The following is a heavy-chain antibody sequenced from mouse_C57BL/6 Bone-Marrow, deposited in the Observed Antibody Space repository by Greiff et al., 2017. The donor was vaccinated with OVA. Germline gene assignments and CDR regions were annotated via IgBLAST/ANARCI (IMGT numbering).Heavy chain of an antibody. CDR2: IDPSDSYT. V-gene: IGHV1-69*01. CDR1: GYTFTSYW. CDR3: ARKCWEDAMDY. D-gene: IGHD4-1*01. Sequence: QVQLQQSGAELVMPGASVKLSCKASGYTFTSYWMHWVKQRPGQGLEWIGEIDPSDSYTNYNQKFKGKSTLTVDKSSSTAYMQLSSLTSEDSAVYYCARKCWEDAMDYWGQGTSVTVSS. J-gene: IGHJ4*01.